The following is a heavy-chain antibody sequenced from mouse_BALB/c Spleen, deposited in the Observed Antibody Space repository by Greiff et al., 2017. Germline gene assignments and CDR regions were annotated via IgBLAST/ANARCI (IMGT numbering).Heavy chain of an antibody. J-gene: IGHJ2*01. Sequence: EVQLVESGGDLVKPGGSLKLSCAASGFTFSSYGMSWVRQTPDKRLEWVATISSGGSYTYYPDSVKGRFTISRDNAKNTLYLQMSSLKSEDTAMYYCATYRYGDYWGQGTTLTVSS. D-gene: IGHD2-14*01. CDR3: ATYRYGDY. V-gene: IGHV5-6*01. CDR2: ISSGGSYT. CDR1: GFTFSSYG.